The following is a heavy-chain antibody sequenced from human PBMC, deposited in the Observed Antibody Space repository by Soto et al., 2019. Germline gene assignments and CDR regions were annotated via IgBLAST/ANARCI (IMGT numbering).Heavy chain of an antibody. CDR2: INPNSGGA. V-gene: IGHV1-2*02. D-gene: IGHD3-3*01. Sequence: ASVKVSCKASGYTFTGYYMHWVRQAPGQGLEWMGWINPNSGGANYAQKFQGRVTMTRDTSISTAYMELSRLRSDDTAVYYCARDVSHPITTFGVVTQYLQHWGQGPLVTVYS. CDR3: ARDVSHPITTFGVVTQYLQH. J-gene: IGHJ1*01. CDR1: GYTFTGYY.